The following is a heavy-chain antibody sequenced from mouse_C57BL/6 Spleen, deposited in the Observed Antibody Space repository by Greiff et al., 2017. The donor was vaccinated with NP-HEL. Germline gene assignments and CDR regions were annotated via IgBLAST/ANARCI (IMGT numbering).Heavy chain of an antibody. Sequence: EVQLQQSGTVLARPGASVKMSCKTSGYTFTSYWMHWVKQRPGQGLERIGAIYPGNSDTSYNQKFKGKAKLTAVTSASTAYMELSSLTNEDSAVYYCTEGSYYYGSSYEGNWGQGTTLTVSS. V-gene: IGHV1-5*01. J-gene: IGHJ2*01. CDR2: IYPGNSDT. CDR1: GYTFTSYW. D-gene: IGHD1-1*01. CDR3: TEGSYYYGSSYEGN.